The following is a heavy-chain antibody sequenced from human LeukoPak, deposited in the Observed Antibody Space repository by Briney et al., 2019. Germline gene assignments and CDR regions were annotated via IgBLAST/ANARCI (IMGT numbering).Heavy chain of an antibody. Sequence: GGSPRLSCAASGFTFSDYYKSWIRPAPGKGLGWVLYISSSGSTIYYADSVKGRFTISRDNAKNSLYLQMNSLRAEDTAVYYCARDGRVGTTYVHYYGMDVWGQGTTVTVSS. CDR1: GFTFSDYY. D-gene: IGHD1-1*01. CDR3: ARDGRVGTTYVHYYGMDV. CDR2: ISSSGSTI. V-gene: IGHV3-11*01. J-gene: IGHJ6*02.